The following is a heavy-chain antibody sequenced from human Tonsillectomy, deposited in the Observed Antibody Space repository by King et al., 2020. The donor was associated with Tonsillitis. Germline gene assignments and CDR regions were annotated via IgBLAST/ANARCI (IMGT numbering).Heavy chain of an antibody. Sequence: LQLQESGPGLVKPSETLSLTCTVSGGSISSNTYYWGWIRQPPGKGLEWLGSIYYSGSTHYNPSLKSRVTISVHTSKKQFSLKVSSVTAADTAVYYCARLYSGYDVFDSWGQGTLVTVSS. D-gene: IGHD5-12*01. J-gene: IGHJ4*02. CDR1: GGSISSNTYY. CDR3: ARLYSGYDVFDS. V-gene: IGHV4-39*01. CDR2: IYYSGST.